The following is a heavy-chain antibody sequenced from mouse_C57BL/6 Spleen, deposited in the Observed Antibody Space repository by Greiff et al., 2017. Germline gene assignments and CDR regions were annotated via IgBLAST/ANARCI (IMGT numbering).Heavy chain of an antibody. D-gene: IGHD1-1*01. Sequence: VHLVESGPELVKPGASVKLSCKASGYTFTSYDINWVKQRPGQGLEWIGWIYPRDGSTKYNEKFKGKATLTVDTSSSTAYMELHSLTSEDSAVYCCARDRDYGSSFFDYWGQGTTLTVSS. CDR2: IYPRDGST. V-gene: IGHV1-85*01. CDR3: ARDRDYGSSFFDY. J-gene: IGHJ2*01. CDR1: GYTFTSYD.